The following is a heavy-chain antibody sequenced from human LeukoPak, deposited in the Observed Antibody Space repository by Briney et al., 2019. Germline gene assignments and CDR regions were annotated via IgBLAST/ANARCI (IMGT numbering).Heavy chain of an antibody. V-gene: IGHV1-69*13. Sequence: GASVKVSCKASGGTFTSYAISWVRQAPGQGLEWMGGIIPIFGTANYAQKFHGRVTITADESTSTAYMELSSLRSEDTAVYYCARDRNYYDSSGYYVIWGQGTMVTVSS. CDR2: IIPIFGTA. CDR3: ARDRNYYDSSGYYVI. CDR1: GGTFTSYA. D-gene: IGHD3-22*01. J-gene: IGHJ3*02.